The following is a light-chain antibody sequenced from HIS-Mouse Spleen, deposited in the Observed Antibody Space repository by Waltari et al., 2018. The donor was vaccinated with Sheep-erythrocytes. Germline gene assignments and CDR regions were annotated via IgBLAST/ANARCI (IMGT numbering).Light chain of an antibody. CDR2: QDS. CDR1: RFGDQY. J-gene: IGLJ2*01. Sequence: SYELTQPPSVSVSPGQTASITRRWARFGDQYACWYQQTPGQSPVLVIYQDSKRPSGIPERFSGSNSGNTATLTISGTQAMDEADYYCQAWDSSTGVVFGGGTKLTVL. V-gene: IGLV3-1*01. CDR3: QAWDSSTGVV.